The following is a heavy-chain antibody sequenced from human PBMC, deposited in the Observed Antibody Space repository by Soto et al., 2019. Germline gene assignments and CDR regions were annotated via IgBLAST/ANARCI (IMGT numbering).Heavy chain of an antibody. CDR2: INPSGGST. J-gene: IGHJ3*02. V-gene: IGHV1-46*01. D-gene: IGHD3-16*02. CDR1: GYTFTSYY. CDR3: ARSLQDSVWGSYRAYAFDI. Sequence: QVQLVQSGAEVKKPGASVKVSCKASGYTFTSYYMPWVRQAPGQGLEWMGIINPSGGSTSYAQKVQGKAPMTMDTTTRTVYMELSGLRSEDTAVYYSARSLQDSVWGSYRAYAFDIWGQGRMVTVSS.